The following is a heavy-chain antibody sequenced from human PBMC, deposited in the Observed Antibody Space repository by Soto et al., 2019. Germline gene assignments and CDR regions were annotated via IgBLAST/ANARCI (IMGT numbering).Heavy chain of an antibody. Sequence: QVQLVQSGAEVKKPGSSVKVSCKASGGTFSSYAISWVRQAPGQGLEWMGGIIPIFGTANYAQKFQGRVTITADESMSTVYMELSSLRSEDTAVYYCARDPLSGVDYYYYYGMDVWGQGTTVTVSS. D-gene: IGHD3-10*01. V-gene: IGHV1-69*01. CDR2: IIPIFGTA. CDR1: GGTFSSYA. CDR3: ARDPLSGVDYYYYYGMDV. J-gene: IGHJ6*02.